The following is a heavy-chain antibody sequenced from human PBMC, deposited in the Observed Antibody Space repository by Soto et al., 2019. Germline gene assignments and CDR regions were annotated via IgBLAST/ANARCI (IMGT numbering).Heavy chain of an antibody. J-gene: IGHJ6*02. D-gene: IGHD2-2*01. CDR1: GGSFSGYY. CDR3: ARVVVVPAATRGHYGMDV. V-gene: IGHV4-34*01. Sequence: SETLSLTCAVYGGSFSGYYWSWIRQPPGKGLEWIGEINHSGSTNYNPSLKSRVTISVDTSKSQFSLKLSSVTAADTAVYYCARVVVVPAATRGHYGMDVWGQGTTVTVSS. CDR2: INHSGST.